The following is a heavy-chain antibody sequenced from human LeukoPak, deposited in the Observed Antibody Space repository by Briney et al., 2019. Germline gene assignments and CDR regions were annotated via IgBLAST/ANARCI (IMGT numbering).Heavy chain of an antibody. CDR1: GFTLSNYY. CDR3: ARGPPYYDILTGPLGGFDY. V-gene: IGHV3-11*04. CDR2: ISTSGSTI. J-gene: IGHJ4*02. D-gene: IGHD3-9*01. Sequence: PGGSLRLSCAASGFTLSNYYMNWIRQAPGKGLEWVSYISTSGSTIYYADSVKGRFTISRDNAKNSLYLQMNSLRAEDTAVYYCARGPPYYDILTGPLGGFDYWGQGTLVTVSS.